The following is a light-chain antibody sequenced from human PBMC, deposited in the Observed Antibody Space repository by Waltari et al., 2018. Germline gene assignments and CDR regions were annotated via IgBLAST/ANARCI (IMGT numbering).Light chain of an antibody. CDR3: SSFAGSDNLGV. CDR1: SNDAGAHHF. Sequence: HSALTQPPSASGSPGQSATISCTGTSNDAGAHHFFSWYQQHPAKSPKFLSYEVNKRPSGVPDRFSGSKSGNTASLTVSGLQPDDEADYYCSSFAGSDNLGVFGGGTKLTVL. V-gene: IGLV2-8*01. CDR2: EVN. J-gene: IGLJ3*02.